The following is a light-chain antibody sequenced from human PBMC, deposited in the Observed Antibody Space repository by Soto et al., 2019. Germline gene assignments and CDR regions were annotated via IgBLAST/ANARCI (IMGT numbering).Light chain of an antibody. CDR3: QQYNNWPIT. CDR1: QSVSFNY. Sequence: EIVLTQSPGTLSLSPGEIATLSFRAGQSVSFNYLAWYQQKPGQAPRLLIYGASTRATGIPARFSGSGSGTEFTLTISSLQSEDFAVYYCQQYNNWPITFGQGTRLEIK. J-gene: IGKJ5*01. CDR2: GAS. V-gene: IGKV3-15*01.